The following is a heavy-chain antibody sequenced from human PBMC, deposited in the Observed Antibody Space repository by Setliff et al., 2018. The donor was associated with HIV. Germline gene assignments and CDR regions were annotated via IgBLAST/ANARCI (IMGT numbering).Heavy chain of an antibody. J-gene: IGHJ5*02. Sequence: SETLSLTCTVSGGSISSSNYYWGWIRQPPGKGLEWIGSIYYSGSTYYNSSLKSRVTISVDTSKNQVFLKLTSVTAADTAVYYCARDLGRITLSGVNEGWFDPWGQGTLVTVSS. V-gene: IGHV4-39*07. D-gene: IGHD3-3*01. CDR2: IYYSGST. CDR1: GGSISSSNYY. CDR3: ARDLGRITLSGVNEGWFDP.